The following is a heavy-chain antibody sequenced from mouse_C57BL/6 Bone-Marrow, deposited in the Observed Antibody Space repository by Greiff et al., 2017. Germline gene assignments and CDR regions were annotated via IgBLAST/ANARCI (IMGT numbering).Heavy chain of an antibody. V-gene: IGHV1-59*01. CDR2: IDPSDSYT. CDR1: GYTFTSYW. Sequence: VQLQQPGAELVRPGTSVKLSCKASGYTFTSYWMHWVKQRPGQGLEWIGVIDPSDSYTNYNQKFKGKATLTVDTSSSTAYMQLSSLTSEDSAVYYVASRGGRSSHWYFDVWGTGTTVTGSS. CDR3: ASRGGRSSHWYFDV. J-gene: IGHJ1*03. D-gene: IGHD1-3*01.